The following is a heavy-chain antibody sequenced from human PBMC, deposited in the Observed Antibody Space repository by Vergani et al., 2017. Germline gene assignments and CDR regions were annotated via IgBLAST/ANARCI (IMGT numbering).Heavy chain of an antibody. V-gene: IGHV3-23*01. D-gene: IGHD2/OR15-2a*01. CDR3: VKDDGYYENFFDS. CDR1: GFTFSTYA. J-gene: IGHJ4*02. CDR2: LTGGGGST. Sequence: EVHLLESGGSLKQPGGSVRLSCAASGFTFSTYAMHWVRQAPGKGLEWVSALTGGGGSTYYADSFKGRFIISRDSTRDTLYLQMKSLRPEDTVTYYCVKDDGYYENFFDSWGQGTLVTVSS.